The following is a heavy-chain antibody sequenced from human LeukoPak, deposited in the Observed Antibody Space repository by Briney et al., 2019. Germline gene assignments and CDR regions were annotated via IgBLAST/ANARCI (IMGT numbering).Heavy chain of an antibody. Sequence: ASVKVSCTVSGYTLTELSMHWVRQAPGKGLEWMGGFDPEDDATIYAQKFQGRVTMTEDTSTDTAYMELSSLRSEDTAVYYCATVPRTYYYDSSGYPTLVDGGQGTLVTVSS. CDR2: FDPEDDAT. V-gene: IGHV1-24*01. CDR3: ATVPRTYYYDSSGYPTLVD. CDR1: GYTLTELS. D-gene: IGHD3-22*01. J-gene: IGHJ4*02.